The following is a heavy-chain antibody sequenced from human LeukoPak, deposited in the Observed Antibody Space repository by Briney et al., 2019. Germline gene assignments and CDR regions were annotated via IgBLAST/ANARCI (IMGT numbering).Heavy chain of an antibody. CDR2: IKQDGSEK. CDR3: ARDHDSSGYYRGY. CDR1: GFTFSSYS. D-gene: IGHD3-22*01. V-gene: IGHV3-7*01. J-gene: IGHJ4*02. Sequence: PGGSLRLSCAASGFTFSSYSMNWVRQAPGKGLEWVANIKQDGSEKYYVDSVKGRFTISRDNAKNSLYLQMNSLRAEDTAVYYCARDHDSSGYYRGYWGQGTLVTVSS.